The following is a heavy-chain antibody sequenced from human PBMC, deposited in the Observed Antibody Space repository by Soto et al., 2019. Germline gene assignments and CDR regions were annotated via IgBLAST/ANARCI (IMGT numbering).Heavy chain of an antibody. CDR3: SKDMRWGGMTTIHYVDS. V-gene: IGHV3-9*02. J-gene: IGHJ4*02. CDR2: ISSNSDTI. Sequence: EVQLVESGGGLVQPGRSLRLSCVASGFTADDYAMHWVRQAPGKGLEWVSGISSNSDTIDYADSVKGRFSISRDNAKNSLFLQMNSLRPEEKALYYCSKDMRWGGMTTIHYVDSWGQGTLVTVSS. CDR1: GFTADDYA. D-gene: IGHD4-17*01.